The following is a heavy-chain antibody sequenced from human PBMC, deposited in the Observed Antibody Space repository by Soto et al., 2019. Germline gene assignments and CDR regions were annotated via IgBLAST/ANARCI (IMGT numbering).Heavy chain of an antibody. CDR2: ISAYNGNT. CDR3: ARETQAPYSSSWYYGKKQYYYYYYMDV. Sequence: ASVKVSCKASGYTFTSYGISWVRQAPGQGLEWMGWISAYNGNTNYAQKLQGRVTMTTDTSTSTAYMELRSLRSDDTAVYYCARETQAPYSSSWYYGKKQYYYYYYMDVWGKGTTVTVSS. V-gene: IGHV1-18*01. J-gene: IGHJ6*03. CDR1: GYTFTSYG. D-gene: IGHD6-13*01.